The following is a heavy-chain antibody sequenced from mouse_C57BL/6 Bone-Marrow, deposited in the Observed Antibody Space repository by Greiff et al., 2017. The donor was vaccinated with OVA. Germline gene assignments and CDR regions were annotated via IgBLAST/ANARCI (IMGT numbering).Heavy chain of an antibody. CDR2: IHPNSGST. CDR1: GYTFTSYW. D-gene: IGHD1-1*01. V-gene: IGHV1-64*01. CDR3: ARGTTVVSTHYFDY. Sequence: QVQLQQPGAELVKPGASVKLSCKASGYTFTSYWMHWVKQRPGQGLEWIGMIHPNSGSTNYNEKFKSKATLTVDKSSSTAYMQLSSLTSEDSAVYYCARGTTVVSTHYFDYWGQGTTPTVSS. J-gene: IGHJ2*01.